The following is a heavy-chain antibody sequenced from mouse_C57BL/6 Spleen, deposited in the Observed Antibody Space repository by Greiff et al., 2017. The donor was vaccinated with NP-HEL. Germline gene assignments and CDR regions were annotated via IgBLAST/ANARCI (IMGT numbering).Heavy chain of an antibody. CDR2: ISAGGSYT. V-gene: IGHV5-4*01. Sequence: EVQLVESGGGLVKPGGSLKLSCAASGFTFSSYAMSWVRQTPEKRLEWVATISAGGSYTYYPDTVKGRFTISRDNAKNTRYMQMSHLKSEDTAMYYCARETWDYWGQGTTLTVSS. J-gene: IGHJ2*01. CDR1: GFTFSSYA. CDR3: ARETWDY.